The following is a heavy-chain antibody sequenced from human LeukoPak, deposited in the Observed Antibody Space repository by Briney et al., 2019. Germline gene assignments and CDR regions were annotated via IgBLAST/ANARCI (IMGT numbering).Heavy chain of an antibody. V-gene: IGHV3-11*04. J-gene: IGHJ4*02. D-gene: IGHD3-22*01. CDR2: ISTGGSPL. CDR3: VRDSHYYDSSDPKYRLDY. Sequence: GGSLRLSCAASGFTFSDHSMSWIRQSPGKGLEWVAYISTGGSPLYYIDSVKGRSTVSRDNAKNSLYLEVHSLRAEDTAVYYCVRDSHYYDSSDPKYRLDYWGQGTLVTASS. CDR1: GFTFSDHS.